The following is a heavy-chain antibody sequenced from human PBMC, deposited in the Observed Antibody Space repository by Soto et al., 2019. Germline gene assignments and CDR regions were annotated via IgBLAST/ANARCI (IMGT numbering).Heavy chain of an antibody. V-gene: IGHV3-33*01. J-gene: IGHJ5*02. CDR3: ARGHCSGGSCYSDWFDP. D-gene: IGHD2-15*01. CDR1: GFTFSSYA. Sequence: GGSLRLSCAASGFTFSSYAMHWVRQAPGKGLEWVSVIGFDGRNENYADSVKGRFTISRDNSKNTLNLQMNSLRAEDTAVYFCARGHCSGGSCYSDWFDPWGQGTLVTVSS. CDR2: IGFDGRNE.